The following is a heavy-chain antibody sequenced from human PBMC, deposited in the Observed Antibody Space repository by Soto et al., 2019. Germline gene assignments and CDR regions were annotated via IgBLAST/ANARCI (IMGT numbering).Heavy chain of an antibody. CDR2: ISYDGSNK. CDR1: GFTFSSYG. D-gene: IGHD6-13*01. CDR3: AKELHSSSWNQSPNWFDP. V-gene: IGHV3-30*18. J-gene: IGHJ5*02. Sequence: GGSLRLSCAASGFTFSSYGMHWVRQAPGKGLEWVAVISYDGSNKYYADSVKGRFTISRDNSKNTLYLQMNSLRAEDTAVYYCAKELHSSSWNQSPNWFDPWGQGTLVTVSS.